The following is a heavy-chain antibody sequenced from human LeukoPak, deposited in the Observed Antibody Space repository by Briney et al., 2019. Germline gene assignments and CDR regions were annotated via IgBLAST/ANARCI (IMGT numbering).Heavy chain of an antibody. CDR3: ARGAGELLRHYNYRDV. D-gene: IGHD1-26*01. J-gene: IGHJ6*03. CDR1: GGTFSSYA. Sequence: ASVKVSCKASGGTFSSYAISWVRQAPGQELEWMGGIIPIFGTANYAQKFQGRVTITADESTSTAYMELSSLRSADTAVYYCARGAGELLRHYNYRDVWGKGPTATASS. CDR2: IIPIFGTA. V-gene: IGHV1-69*13.